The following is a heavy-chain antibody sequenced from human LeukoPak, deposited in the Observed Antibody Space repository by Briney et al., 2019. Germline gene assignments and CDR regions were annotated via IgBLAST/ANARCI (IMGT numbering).Heavy chain of an antibody. CDR1: GYTFTSYD. Sequence: ASVKVSCKASGYTFTSYDINWVRQATGQGLEWMGRMNPNSGNTGCAQKFQGRVTITRNTSISTAYMELSSLRSEDTAVYYCARGTKQQLVPLGIWGQGTMVTVSS. D-gene: IGHD6-13*01. V-gene: IGHV1-8*03. CDR2: MNPNSGNT. CDR3: ARGTKQQLVPLGI. J-gene: IGHJ3*02.